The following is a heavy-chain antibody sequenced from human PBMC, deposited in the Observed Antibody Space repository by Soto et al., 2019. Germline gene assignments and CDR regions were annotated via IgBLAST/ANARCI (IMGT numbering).Heavy chain of an antibody. Sequence: SETLSLTCTVSGGSISSGDYYWSWIRQPPGKGLEWIGYIYYSGSTYYNPSLKSRVTISVGTSKNQFSLKLSSVTAADTAVYYCARESPQYYYDSSGYLDYWGQGTLVTVSS. CDR3: ARESPQYYYDSSGYLDY. V-gene: IGHV4-30-4*01. CDR2: IYYSGST. D-gene: IGHD3-22*01. CDR1: GGSISSGDYY. J-gene: IGHJ4*02.